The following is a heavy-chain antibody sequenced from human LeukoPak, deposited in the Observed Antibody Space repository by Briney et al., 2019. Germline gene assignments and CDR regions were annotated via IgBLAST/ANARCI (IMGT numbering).Heavy chain of an antibody. D-gene: IGHD5-24*01. J-gene: IGHJ3*02. CDR1: GGTFSSYA. CDR2: IIPILGMA. Sequence: GSSVKVSCKASGGTFSSYAISWVRQAPGQGLEWMGRIIPILGMANYAQKFQGRVTITADKSTSTAYMELSSLRSEDTAVYYCARMGDGYKPYAFDIWGQGTMVTVSS. CDR3: ARMGDGYKPYAFDI. V-gene: IGHV1-69*04.